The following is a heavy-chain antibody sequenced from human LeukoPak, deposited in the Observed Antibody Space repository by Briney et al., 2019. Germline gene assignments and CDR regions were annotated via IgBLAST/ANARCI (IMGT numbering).Heavy chain of an antibody. V-gene: IGHV4-59*01. CDR2: IFYSGST. CDR3: ARPATMTDYRMDV. Sequence: PSETLSLTCTVSGGSIRSNYWSWIRQPPGKGLEWIGYIFYSGSTNYNPSLKSRVTISVDTSKNQFSLKLSSVTAADTAVYYCARPATMTDYRMDVWGQGTTVTVSS. J-gene: IGHJ6*02. D-gene: IGHD3-22*01. CDR1: GGSIRSNY.